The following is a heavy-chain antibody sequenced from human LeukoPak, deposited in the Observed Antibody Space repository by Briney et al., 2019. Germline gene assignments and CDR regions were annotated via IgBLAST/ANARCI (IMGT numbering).Heavy chain of an antibody. V-gene: IGHV3-53*01. CDR1: GFSVSSYY. CDR3: ARRYCSTCPTGHAFDL. Sequence: GGSLRLSCAASGFSVSSYYMSWVRQAPGRGLEWVSALNSGGNTHYADSVNGRFTISRDTSKNTLYLQMNSLRAEDTAVYYCARRYCSTCPTGHAFDLWGQGTMVTVSS. CDR2: LNSGGNT. D-gene: IGHD2-2*01. J-gene: IGHJ3*01.